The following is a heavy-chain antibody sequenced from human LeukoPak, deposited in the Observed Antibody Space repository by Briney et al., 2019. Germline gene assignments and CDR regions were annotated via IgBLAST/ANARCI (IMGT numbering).Heavy chain of an antibody. CDR2: INPNSGGT. J-gene: IGHJ3*02. D-gene: IGHD3-16*01. CDR1: GYTFSGYY. Sequence: GASVKVSCKASGYTFSGYYMHWVRQAPGQGLEWMGRINPNSGGTNYAQKFQGRVTMTRDTSISTAYMELSRLTSDDTAVYFCATWGLHFDIWGQGTMVIVAS. V-gene: IGHV1-2*06. CDR3: ATWGLHFDI.